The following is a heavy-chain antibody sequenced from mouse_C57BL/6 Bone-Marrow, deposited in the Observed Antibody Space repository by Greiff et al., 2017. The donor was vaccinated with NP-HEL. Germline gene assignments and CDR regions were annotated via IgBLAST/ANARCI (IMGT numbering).Heavy chain of an antibody. CDR1: GYTFTSYG. J-gene: IGHJ4*01. CDR3: ARLPHYYAMDY. Sequence: QVHVKQSGAELARPGASVKLSCKASGYTFTSYGISWVKQRTGQGLEWIGEIYPRSGNTYYNEKFKGKATLTADKSSSTAYMELRSLTSEESAVYFCARLPHYYAMDYWGQGTAVTVSS. V-gene: IGHV1-81*01. CDR2: IYPRSGNT.